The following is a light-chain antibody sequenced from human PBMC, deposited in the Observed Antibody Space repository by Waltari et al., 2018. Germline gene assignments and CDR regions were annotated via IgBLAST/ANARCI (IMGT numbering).Light chain of an antibody. CDR1: KIGVNS. J-gene: IGLJ3*02. V-gene: IGLV3-21*02. CDR3: QVWHNNRDTPW. CDR2: DDT. Sequence: YALTQPPSVSVAPGQTARMICGGAKIGVNSVHWYQQKPGQAPVLVVFDDTNRPSGIPDRISGSKSGTTATLTISRVETGDEAAYFCQVWHNNRDTPWFGGGTKLTVL.